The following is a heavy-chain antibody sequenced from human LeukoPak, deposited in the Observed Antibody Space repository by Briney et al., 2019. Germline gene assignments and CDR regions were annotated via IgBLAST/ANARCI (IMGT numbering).Heavy chain of an antibody. CDR1: GGTFSSYA. J-gene: IGHJ6*03. V-gene: IGHV1-69*05. Sequence: GASVKVSCTASGGTFSSYAISWVRQAPGQGLEWMGGIIPIFGTANYAQKFQGRVTITTDESTSTAYMELSSLRSEDTAVHYCARAPAAAVVNHKNYYYYYYMDVWGKGTTVTVSS. CDR3: ARAPAAAVVNHKNYYYYYYMDV. D-gene: IGHD6-13*01. CDR2: IIPIFGTA.